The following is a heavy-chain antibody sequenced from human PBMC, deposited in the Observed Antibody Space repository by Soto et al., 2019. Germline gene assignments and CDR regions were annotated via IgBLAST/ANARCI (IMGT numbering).Heavy chain of an antibody. CDR1: GVTFSTSG. V-gene: IGHV1-69*01. D-gene: IGHD2-21*01. CDR3: ARVSPSICGGGNCYRLDSYFDS. Sequence: QVQLVQSGAEVKKPGSSLKVSCKTSGVTFSTSGISWVRQGPGQGLEWMGGIIPLFGTPKYARKFQGRVSITADDSATTSYLEFSGLSSDDTAIYYSARVSPSICGGGNCYRLDSYFDSWGQGSQVVVSS. CDR2: IIPLFGTP. J-gene: IGHJ4*03.